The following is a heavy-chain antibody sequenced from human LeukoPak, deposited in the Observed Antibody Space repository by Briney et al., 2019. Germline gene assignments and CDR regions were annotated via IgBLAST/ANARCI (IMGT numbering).Heavy chain of an antibody. Sequence: PGGSLRLSCAASGFTFSSYAMCWVRQAPGPGLEWVSAISGSGGSTYYADSVKGRFTISRDNSKNTLYLQMNSLRAEDTAVYYCAKSPPRIVVVPAANPYWGQGTLVTVSS. CDR3: AKSPPRIVVVPAANPY. CDR1: GFTFSSYA. J-gene: IGHJ4*02. V-gene: IGHV3-23*01. CDR2: ISGSGGST. D-gene: IGHD2-2*01.